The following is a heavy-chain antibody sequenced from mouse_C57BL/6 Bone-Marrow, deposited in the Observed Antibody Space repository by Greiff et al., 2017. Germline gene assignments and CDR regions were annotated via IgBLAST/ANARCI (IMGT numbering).Heavy chain of an antibody. D-gene: IGHD2-5*01. CDR1: GYAFSSYW. CDR3: ARSAYYSNYGFAY. Sequence: VQLQQSGAELVKPGASVKISCKASGYAFSSYWMNWVKQRPGKGLEWIGQIYPGDGDTNYNGKFKGKATLTADKSSSTAYMQLSSLTSEDSAVXFCARSAYYSNYGFAYWGQGTLVTVSA. CDR2: IYPGDGDT. V-gene: IGHV1-80*01. J-gene: IGHJ3*01.